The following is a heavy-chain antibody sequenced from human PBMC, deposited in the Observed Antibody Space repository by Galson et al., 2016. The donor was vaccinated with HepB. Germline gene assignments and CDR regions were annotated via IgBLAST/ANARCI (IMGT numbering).Heavy chain of an antibody. J-gene: IGHJ6*02. V-gene: IGHV6-1*01. CDR1: GDSVSSNSAA. Sequence: CAISGDSVSSNSAAWNWIRQSPSRGLEWLGRTYYRSEWYYDYAVSVKSRITINPDTSKNQFSLQLSSVTPEYTAVYYCARVAVTGNYYYYGVPVWGQGTTVTFSS. D-gene: IGHD6-19*01. CDR2: TYYRSEWYY. CDR3: ARVAVTGNYYYYGVPV.